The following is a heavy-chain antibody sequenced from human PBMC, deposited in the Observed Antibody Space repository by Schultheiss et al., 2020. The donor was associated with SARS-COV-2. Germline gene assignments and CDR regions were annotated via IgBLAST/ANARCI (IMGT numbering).Heavy chain of an antibody. CDR2: ISYDGSNK. D-gene: IGHD5-12*01. V-gene: IGHV3-30*01. J-gene: IGHJ4*02. Sequence: GESLKISCAASGFTFSSYAMHWVRQAPGKGLEWVAVISYDGSNKYYADSVKGRFTISRDNSKNTLYLQMKSLRAEDTAVYYCARDGGGYVPYYFDYWGQGTLVTVSS. CDR1: GFTFSSYA. CDR3: ARDGGGYVPYYFDY.